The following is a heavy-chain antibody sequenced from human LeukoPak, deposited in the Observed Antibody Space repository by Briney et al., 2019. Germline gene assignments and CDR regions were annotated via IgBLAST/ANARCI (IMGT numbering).Heavy chain of an antibody. CDR3: AKGGFDY. CDR1: GFTFSSSS. CDR2: ISSTSTTI. J-gene: IGHJ4*02. Sequence: GGSLRLSCAASGFTFSSSSMNWVRQAPGKGLEWVSYISSTSTTIYYADSVKGRFTISRDNAKNSLYLQMNSLRAEDTAVYYCAKGGFDYWGQGTLVTVSS. V-gene: IGHV3-48*04.